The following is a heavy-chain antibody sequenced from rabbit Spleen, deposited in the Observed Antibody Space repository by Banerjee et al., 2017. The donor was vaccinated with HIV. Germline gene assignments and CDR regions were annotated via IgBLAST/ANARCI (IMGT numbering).Heavy chain of an antibody. CDR3: ARAPGYPAYFHL. Sequence: QEQLVESGGGLVQPGGSLKLSCKASGFDFSNYGVSWVRQAPGKGLEWIGYIEPIFGNTYYANWVNGRFPISSHNAQNTLYLQLSSLTAADTATYFCARAPGYPAYFHLWGPGTLVTVS. CDR1: GFDFSNYG. J-gene: IGHJ4*01. V-gene: IGHV1S47*01. CDR2: IEPIFGNT. D-gene: IGHD7-1*01.